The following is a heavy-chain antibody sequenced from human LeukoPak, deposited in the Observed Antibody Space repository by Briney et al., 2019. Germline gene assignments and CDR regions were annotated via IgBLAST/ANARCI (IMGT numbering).Heavy chain of an antibody. D-gene: IGHD1-26*01. Sequence: SETLSLTCTVSGASIISYYWSWIRQPPRNGLEWIGSTYYSGSTNYNPSLKSRVTISVDTSKNQFSLKLSSVTTADTAVYYCARDTRSYGFDPWGQGTLVTVSS. CDR2: TYYSGST. J-gene: IGHJ5*02. CDR3: ARDTRSYGFDP. CDR1: GASIISYY. V-gene: IGHV4-59*01.